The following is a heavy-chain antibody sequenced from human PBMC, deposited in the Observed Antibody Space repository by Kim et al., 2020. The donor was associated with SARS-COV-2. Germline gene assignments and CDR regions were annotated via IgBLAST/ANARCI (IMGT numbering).Heavy chain of an antibody. D-gene: IGHD6-19*01. J-gene: IGHJ3*02. CDR1: GGSFSGYY. CDR3: ARKPPKVAGGAFDI. V-gene: IGHV4-34*01. Sequence: SETLSLTCAVYGGSFSGYYWSWIRQPPGKGLEWIGEINHSGSTNYNPSLKSRVTISVDTSKNQFSLKLSSVTAADTAVYYCARKPPKVAGGAFDIWGQGTMVTVSS. CDR2: INHSGST.